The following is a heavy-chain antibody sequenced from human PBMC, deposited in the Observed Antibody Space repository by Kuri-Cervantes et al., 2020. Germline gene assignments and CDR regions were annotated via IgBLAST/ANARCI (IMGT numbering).Heavy chain of an antibody. V-gene: IGHV3-30-3*01. CDR1: GFTFSSYA. Sequence: GESLKISCAASGFTFSSYAMHWVRQAPGKGLEWVAVISYDGSNKYYADSVKGRFTISRDNSKNTLYLQMNSLRAEDTAVYYCARGGVEWDYDSSGESYYFDYWGQGTLVTGSS. CDR2: ISYDGSNK. J-gene: IGHJ4*02. D-gene: IGHD3-22*01. CDR3: ARGGVEWDYDSSGESYYFDY.